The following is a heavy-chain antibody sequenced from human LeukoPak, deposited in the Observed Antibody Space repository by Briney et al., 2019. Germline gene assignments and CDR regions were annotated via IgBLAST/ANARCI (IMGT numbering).Heavy chain of an antibody. CDR2: TFYRSKWYD. CDR3: ARGVAGTWAFDI. V-gene: IGHV6-1*01. D-gene: IGHD6-19*01. Sequence: SQTLSLTCAISGDSVSSNTAAWNWIRQSPSRGLEWLGRTFYRSKWYDDYAPSVKSRITINPDTSKNQFSLHLNSVTPEDTAVYYCARGVAGTWAFDIWGQGTMVTVS. CDR1: GDSVSSNTAA. J-gene: IGHJ3*02.